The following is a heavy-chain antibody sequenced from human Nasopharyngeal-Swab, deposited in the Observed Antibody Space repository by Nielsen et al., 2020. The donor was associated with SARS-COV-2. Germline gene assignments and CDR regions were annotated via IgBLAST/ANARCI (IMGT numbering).Heavy chain of an antibody. CDR3: ARGTTIFGVVMTPFDY. Sequence: GSLRLSCTVSGGSISSYYWSWIRQPPGKGLEWIGYIYYSGSTNYNPSLKSRVTISVDTSKNQFSLKLSSVTAADTAVYYCARGTTIFGVVMTPFDYWGQGTLVTVSS. V-gene: IGHV4-59*13. J-gene: IGHJ4*02. CDR1: GGSISSYY. D-gene: IGHD3-3*01. CDR2: IYYSGST.